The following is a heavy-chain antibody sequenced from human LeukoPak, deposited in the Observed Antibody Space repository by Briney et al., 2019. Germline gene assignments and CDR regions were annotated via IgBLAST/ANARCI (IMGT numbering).Heavy chain of an antibody. D-gene: IGHD2-8*02. Sequence: QPGGSLRLSCAASGFTVSSNYMSWVRQAPGKGLEWVSVIYSGGSTYYADSVKGRFTISRDNSKNTLYLQMNSLRAEDTAVYYCAASVLGARGYFDYWGQGTLDAVSS. CDR3: AASVLGARGYFDY. J-gene: IGHJ4*02. V-gene: IGHV3-53*05. CDR1: GFTVSSNY. CDR2: IYSGGST.